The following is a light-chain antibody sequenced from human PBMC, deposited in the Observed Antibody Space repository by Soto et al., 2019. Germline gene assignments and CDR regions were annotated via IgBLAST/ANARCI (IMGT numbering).Light chain of an antibody. CDR2: DAS. Sequence: DIQMTQSPSSLSASVGDKVTITCQASQGVGNYLNWYQQKPGKAPKLLIYDASKLETGVPSRFSGSGSGTDFTFTISSLQPEDIATYYCQQYNDPPITFGGGAKVDIK. J-gene: IGKJ4*01. CDR3: QQYNDPPIT. CDR1: QGVGNY. V-gene: IGKV1-33*01.